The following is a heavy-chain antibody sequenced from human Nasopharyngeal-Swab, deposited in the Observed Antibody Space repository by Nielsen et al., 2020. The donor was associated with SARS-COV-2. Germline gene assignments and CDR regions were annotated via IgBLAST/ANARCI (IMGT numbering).Heavy chain of an antibody. V-gene: IGHV1-2*04. D-gene: IGHD4/OR15-4a*01. J-gene: IGHJ6*02. CDR3: ARDLVADYALTVRGNYYYGMDV. CDR1: GYTFTGYY. Sequence: ASLKVSCKASGYTFTGYYMRWVRQAPGQGLEWMGWINPNSGGTNYAQKFQGWVTMTRDTSISTAYMELSRLRSDDTAVYYCARDLVADYALTVRGNYYYGMDVWGQGTTVTVSS. CDR2: INPNSGGT.